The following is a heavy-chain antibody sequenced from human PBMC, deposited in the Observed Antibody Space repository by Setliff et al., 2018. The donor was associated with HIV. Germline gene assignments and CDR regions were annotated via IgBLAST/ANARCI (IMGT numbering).Heavy chain of an antibody. CDR1: GFTMSFYW. CDR3: AREGSGDDAFDI. CDR2: IKQDGGDE. D-gene: IGHD2-21*01. J-gene: IGHJ3*02. Sequence: PGGSLRLSCETSGFTMSFYWMNWVRQAPGKGLEWVANIKQDGGDEYYVDAVKGRFTISTDNAKNSLYLEMSSLRAEDTGVYYCAREGSGDDAFDIWGHGTVVTVSS. V-gene: IGHV3-7*01.